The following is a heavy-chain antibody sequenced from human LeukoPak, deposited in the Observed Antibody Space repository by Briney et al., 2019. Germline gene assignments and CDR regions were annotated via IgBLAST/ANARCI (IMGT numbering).Heavy chain of an antibody. J-gene: IGHJ4*02. CDR3: AKDSYSKGDY. D-gene: IGHD6-13*01. CDR2: IKNDGTVK. Sequence: PGGSLRLSCAASGFTFSNYDMIWVRQAPGKGLEWVANIKNDGTVKNYVDSVKGRFTISRDNAKNSLYLQMNSLRAEDTAVYYCAKDSYSKGDYWGQGVLVTVSS. V-gene: IGHV3-7*01. CDR1: GFTFSNYD.